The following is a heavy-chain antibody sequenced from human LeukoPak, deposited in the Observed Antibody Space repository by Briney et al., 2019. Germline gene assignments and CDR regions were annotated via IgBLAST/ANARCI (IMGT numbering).Heavy chain of an antibody. V-gene: IGHV1-18*01. CDR2: ISAYSGDT. CDR3: ARAGYYDSRGYSDY. D-gene: IGHD3-22*01. CDR1: GYTFTSYD. Sequence: GASVKVSCKASGYTFTSYDINWVRQATGQGLEWMGWISAYSGDTNYAQKLQGRVTMTTDTSTGTAYMELRSLSSDDTALYYCARAGYYDSRGYSDYWGQGTLVTVSS. J-gene: IGHJ4*02.